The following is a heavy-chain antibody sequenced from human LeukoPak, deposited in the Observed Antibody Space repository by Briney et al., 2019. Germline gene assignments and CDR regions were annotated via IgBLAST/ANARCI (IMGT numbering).Heavy chain of an antibody. Sequence: GGSLRLSCAASGFTFSGYGMHWVRQAPGKGLEWVAVISHDVSYKYYADSVKGLFTISRDNSKNTMFVQMNSLRAEDTAVYYCAKTYYYDGSGRALDYWGQGTLVTVSS. D-gene: IGHD3-22*01. V-gene: IGHV3-33*06. CDR3: AKTYYYDGSGRALDY. CDR2: ISHDVSYK. CDR1: GFTFSGYG. J-gene: IGHJ4*02.